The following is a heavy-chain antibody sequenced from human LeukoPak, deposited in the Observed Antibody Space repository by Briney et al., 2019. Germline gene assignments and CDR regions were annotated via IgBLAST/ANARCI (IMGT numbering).Heavy chain of an antibody. Sequence: GGSLRLSCAVSGFTFSSYWMHWVRQAPGKGLLWVSHINSDGSGTSYADSVKGRFAVSRDSAKNTLYLQMSTLRVADTAVYYCARGRGWIYDSWGRGTLVTVSS. D-gene: IGHD6-19*01. CDR3: ARGRGWIYDS. CDR1: GFTFSSYW. CDR2: INSDGSGT. V-gene: IGHV3-74*01. J-gene: IGHJ4*02.